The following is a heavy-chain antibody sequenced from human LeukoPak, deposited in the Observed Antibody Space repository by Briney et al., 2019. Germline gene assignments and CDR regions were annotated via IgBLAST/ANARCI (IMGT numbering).Heavy chain of an antibody. V-gene: IGHV4-59*01. J-gene: IGHJ6*03. CDR1: GGSFSGYY. Sequence: PSETLSLTCAVYGGSFSGYYWSWIRQPPGKGLEWIGYIYYSGSTNYNPPLKSRVTISVDTSKNQFSLKLSSVTAADTAVYYCARGGMYYDFWSGYSDYYYYMDVWGKGTTVTVSS. D-gene: IGHD3-3*01. CDR3: ARGGMYYDFWSGYSDYYYYMDV. CDR2: IYYSGST.